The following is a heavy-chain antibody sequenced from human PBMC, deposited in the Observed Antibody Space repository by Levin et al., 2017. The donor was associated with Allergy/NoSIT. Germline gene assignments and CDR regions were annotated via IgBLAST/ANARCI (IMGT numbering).Heavy chain of an antibody. CDR2: IYYSGST. D-gene: IGHD3-22*01. J-gene: IGHJ4*02. V-gene: IGHV4-39*01. Sequence: SETLSLTCTVSGGSISSSSYYWGWIRQPPGKGLEWIGSIYYSGSTYYNPSLKSRVTISVDTSKNQFSLKLSSVTAADTAVYYCASGGYYDSSGYDEGVDYWGQGTLVTVSS. CDR1: GGSISSSSYY. CDR3: ASGGYYDSSGYDEGVDY.